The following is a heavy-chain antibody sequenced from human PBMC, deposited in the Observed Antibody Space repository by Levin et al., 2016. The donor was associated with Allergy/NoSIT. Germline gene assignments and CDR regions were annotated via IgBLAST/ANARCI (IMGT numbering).Heavy chain of an antibody. Sequence: WVRQAPGQGLEWMGWMNPDSGNTGFAEKFQGRVTLTRDTSIGTAYMELTSLRYEDTAVYYCARGQGTFSSGLTFDFWGQRTPGHRLL. V-gene: IGHV1-8*01. CDR2: MNPDSGNT. D-gene: IGHD6-25*01. CDR3: ARGQGTFSSGLTFDF. J-gene: IGHJ4*02.